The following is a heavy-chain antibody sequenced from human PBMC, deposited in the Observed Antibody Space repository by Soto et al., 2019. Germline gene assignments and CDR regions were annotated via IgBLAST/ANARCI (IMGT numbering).Heavy chain of an antibody. CDR2: IYWDDDK. CDR1: GFSLTTSGVG. Sequence: QITLNESGPTVVRPTETLTLTCRFSGFSLTTSGVGVGWDRQSPGKAPEWLALIYWDDDKRYRESLKSRLTITHDTSKNQVVLTVANLDPTDTATYYCAHRVLRTVFGLVTTTAIYFDFWGQGTPVAVSS. V-gene: IGHV2-5*02. J-gene: IGHJ4*02. CDR3: AHRVLRTVFGLVTTTAIYFDF. D-gene: IGHD3-3*01.